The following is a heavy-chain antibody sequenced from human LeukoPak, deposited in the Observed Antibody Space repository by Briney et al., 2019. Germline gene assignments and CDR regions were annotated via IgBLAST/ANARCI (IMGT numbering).Heavy chain of an antibody. J-gene: IGHJ4*02. D-gene: IGHD2-2*01. Sequence: SETLSLTCTVSGGSISSYYWSWIRQPPGKGLEWFGYIYYSGSTNYNPSLKSRVTISVDTSKNQFSLKLSSVTAADTAVYYCARLPYCSSTSCFPFDYWGQGTLVTVSS. CDR3: ARLPYCSSTSCFPFDY. V-gene: IGHV4-59*01. CDR1: GGSISSYY. CDR2: IYYSGST.